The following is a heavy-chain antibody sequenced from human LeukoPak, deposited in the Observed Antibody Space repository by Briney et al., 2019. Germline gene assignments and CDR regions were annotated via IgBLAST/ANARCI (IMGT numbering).Heavy chain of an antibody. V-gene: IGHV1-2*02. D-gene: IGHD6-13*01. Sequence: ASVKVSCKASGYTFTGYYMHWVRQAPGQGLEWMGWINPNSGGTNYAQKFQGRVTMTRDTSISTAYMELSRLRSDDTAVYYCASSIAAAGTYYSYGMDVWGQGTMVTVSS. CDR1: GYTFTGYY. CDR3: ASSIAAAGTYYSYGMDV. CDR2: INPNSGGT. J-gene: IGHJ6*02.